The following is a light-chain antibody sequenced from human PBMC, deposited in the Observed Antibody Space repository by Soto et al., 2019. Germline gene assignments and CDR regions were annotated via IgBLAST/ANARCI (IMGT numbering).Light chain of an antibody. V-gene: IGKV3D-15*01. Sequence: EIVLTQSPATLSVSPGDTATLSCRASQSVDNRLAWYQQKRGQAPRLLIYGASTRATGIPARFSGSVSGTEFTLTISNLQSEDFAVYSCQQYNVWPLTFGGGTKVESK. CDR1: QSVDNR. J-gene: IGKJ4*01. CDR3: QQYNVWPLT. CDR2: GAS.